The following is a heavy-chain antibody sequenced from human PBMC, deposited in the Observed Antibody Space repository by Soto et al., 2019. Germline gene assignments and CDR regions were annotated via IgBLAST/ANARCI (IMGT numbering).Heavy chain of an antibody. CDR1: GFTVSSNY. D-gene: IGHD3-22*01. J-gene: IGHJ4*02. Sequence: GGSLRLSCAASGFTVSSNYMSWVRQAPGKGLEWVSVIYSGGSTYYADSVKGRFTISRDNSKNTLYLQMNSLRAEDTAVYYCARVINYYESTYFDYWGQGTLVTVSS. CDR3: ARVINYYESTYFDY. CDR2: IYSGGST. V-gene: IGHV3-53*01.